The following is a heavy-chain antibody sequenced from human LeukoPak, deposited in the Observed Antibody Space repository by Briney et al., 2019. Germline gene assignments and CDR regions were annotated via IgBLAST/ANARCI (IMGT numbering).Heavy chain of an antibody. Sequence: PGGSLRLSCAASGFTVSSNYMSWVRQAPGKGLEWVSVIYSGGSAYYADSVKGRFTISRDNSKNTLYLQMNSLRAEDTAVYYCARSRITMVRAFYGMDVWGQGTTVTVSS. CDR1: GFTVSSNY. J-gene: IGHJ6*02. CDR2: IYSGGSA. V-gene: IGHV3-53*01. D-gene: IGHD3-10*01. CDR3: ARSRITMVRAFYGMDV.